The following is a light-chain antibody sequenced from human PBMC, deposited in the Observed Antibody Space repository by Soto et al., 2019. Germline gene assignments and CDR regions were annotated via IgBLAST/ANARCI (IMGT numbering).Light chain of an antibody. V-gene: IGLV1-47*01. J-gene: IGLJ1*01. CDR1: SSNIGTNY. Sequence: QAVVTQPPSVSGTPGQRVTITCSGSSSNIGTNYVYWYQQLPGTAPKLLIYRSNQRPSGVPDRFSGSKSGTSASLAISGLRSEDEADYYCTAWDDSLSGPLYVFGTGTKVTVL. CDR2: RSN. CDR3: TAWDDSLSGPLYV.